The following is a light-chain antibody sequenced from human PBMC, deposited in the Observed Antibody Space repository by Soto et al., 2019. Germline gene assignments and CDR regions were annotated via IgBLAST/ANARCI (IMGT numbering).Light chain of an antibody. V-gene: IGKV3-20*01. Sequence: EIVMTQSPDTLSVSLGERATLSCRASQSLRSSLAWYQQKPGQAPRLLIYDASTRATGIPDRFSGSGSGTDFTLTISRLEPEDFAVYYCQQYGSSPSITFGQGTRLEIK. CDR2: DAS. CDR3: QQYGSSPSIT. J-gene: IGKJ5*01. CDR1: QSLRSS.